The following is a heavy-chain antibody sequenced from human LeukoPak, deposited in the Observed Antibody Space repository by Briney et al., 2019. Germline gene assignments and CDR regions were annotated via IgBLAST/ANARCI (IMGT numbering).Heavy chain of an antibody. Sequence: PGGSLRLSCAASGFTFSDYYMSWIRQAPGKGLEWASYISSSGTTIYYADSVKGRFTISRDNAKNSPYLQMNSLRAEDTAVYYCAREGRAYRYSSSWYPTPSWFDPWGQGTLVTVSS. J-gene: IGHJ5*02. D-gene: IGHD6-13*01. CDR1: GFTFSDYY. CDR2: ISSSGTTI. CDR3: AREGRAYRYSSSWYPTPSWFDP. V-gene: IGHV3-11*04.